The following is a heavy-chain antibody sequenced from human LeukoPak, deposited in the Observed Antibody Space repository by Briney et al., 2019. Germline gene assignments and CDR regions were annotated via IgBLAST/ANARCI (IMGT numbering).Heavy chain of an antibody. CDR1: GFTFSSYS. V-gene: IGHV3-48*01. J-gene: IGHJ4*02. CDR3: ARVMLLWFGELSLSSENQFDY. D-gene: IGHD3-10*01. Sequence: GGSLRLSCAASGFTFSSYSMNWVRQAPGKGLEWVSYISSSSNTIYYADSVKGRFTISRDNAKNSLYLQMNSLRADDTAVYYCARVMLLWFGELSLSSENQFDYWGQGTLVTVSS. CDR2: ISSSSNTI.